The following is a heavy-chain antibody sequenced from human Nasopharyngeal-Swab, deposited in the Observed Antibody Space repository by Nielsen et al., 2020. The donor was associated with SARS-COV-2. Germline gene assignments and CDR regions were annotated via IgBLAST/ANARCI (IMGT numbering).Heavy chain of an antibody. CDR3: ARVGPSGYYYGMDV. Sequence: WVRQAPGQGLEWMGGIIPIFGTANYAQKFQGRVTITADKSTSTAYMELSSLRSEDTAVYYCARVGPSGYYYGMDVWGLGTTVTVSS. CDR2: IIPIFGTA. D-gene: IGHD6-25*01. V-gene: IGHV1-69*06. J-gene: IGHJ6*02.